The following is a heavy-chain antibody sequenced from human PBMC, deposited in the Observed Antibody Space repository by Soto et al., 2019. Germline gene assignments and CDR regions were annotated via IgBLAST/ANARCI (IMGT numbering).Heavy chain of an antibody. CDR1: GGSISSSSYY. CDR3: ARQGPTTAALRIWFDP. D-gene: IGHD2-2*01. CDR2: IYYSGST. J-gene: IGHJ5*02. V-gene: IGHV4-39*01. Sequence: QLQLQESGPGLVKPSETLSLTCTVSGGSISSSSYYWGWIRQPPGKGLEWIGSIYYSGSTYYNPSLKSRVTISVDTSTNQFSLKLSSVTAADTAVYYCARQGPTTAALRIWFDPWGQGTLVTVSS.